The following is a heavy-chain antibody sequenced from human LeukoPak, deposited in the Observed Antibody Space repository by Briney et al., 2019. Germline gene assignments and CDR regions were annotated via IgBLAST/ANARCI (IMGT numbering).Heavy chain of an antibody. D-gene: IGHD5-18*01. J-gene: IGHJ4*02. CDR2: ISSSSSYI. Sequence: GGSLRLSCAASGFTFSSYSMNWVRQAPGKGLEWVSSISSSSSYIYYADSVKGRFTISRDNAKNSLYLQMNSLRAEDTAVYYCARLPHVDTAMVAYNCWGQGALVTVSS. CDR1: GFTFSSYS. CDR3: ARLPHVDTAMVAYNC. V-gene: IGHV3-21*01.